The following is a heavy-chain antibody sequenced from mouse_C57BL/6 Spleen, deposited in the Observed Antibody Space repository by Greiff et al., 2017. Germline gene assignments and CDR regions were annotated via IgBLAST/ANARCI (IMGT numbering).Heavy chain of an antibody. V-gene: IGHV1-53*01. CDR3: ARSGNYDLYYFDY. CDR2: VNPSNGGT. D-gene: IGHD2-1*01. Sequence: QVQLQQPGTELVKPGASVKLSCKASGYTFTSYWMHWVKQRPGRGLEWIGNVNPSNGGTNYNEKLKSKATLTVDKPSSTAYMQLSSLTSEDSAVYYCARSGNYDLYYFDYWGQGTTLTVSS. CDR1: GYTFTSYW. J-gene: IGHJ2*01.